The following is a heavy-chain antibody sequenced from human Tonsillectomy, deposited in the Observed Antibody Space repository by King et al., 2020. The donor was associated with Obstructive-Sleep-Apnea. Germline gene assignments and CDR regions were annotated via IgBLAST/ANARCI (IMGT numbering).Heavy chain of an antibody. Sequence: VQLVESGGGLVQPGGSLRLSCAASGFTFSSYSMNWVRQAPGKGLEWVSYISSSSNTIYYADSVKGRFTVSRDNAKNSLYLQMNSLRVEDTAVYFCARDRSPSIWGQGTILTVSS. CDR1: GFTFSSYS. D-gene: IGHD3-10*01. V-gene: IGHV3-48*04. J-gene: IGHJ3*02. CDR3: ARDRSPSI. CDR2: ISSSSNTI.